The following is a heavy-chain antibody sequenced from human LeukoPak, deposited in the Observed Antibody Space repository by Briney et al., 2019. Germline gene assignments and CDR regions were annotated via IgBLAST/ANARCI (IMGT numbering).Heavy chain of an antibody. CDR2: ISGSGGST. CDR1: GFTVSSNY. D-gene: IGHD2-15*01. V-gene: IGHV3-23*01. Sequence: PSGGSLRLSCAASGFTVSSNYMSWVRQAPGKGLEWVSAISGSGGSTYYADSVKGRFTISRDNSKNTLYLQMNSLRAEDTAVYYCAKDPTKLYCSGGSCHYDSPEYFQHWGQGTLVTVSS. J-gene: IGHJ1*01. CDR3: AKDPTKLYCSGGSCHYDSPEYFQH.